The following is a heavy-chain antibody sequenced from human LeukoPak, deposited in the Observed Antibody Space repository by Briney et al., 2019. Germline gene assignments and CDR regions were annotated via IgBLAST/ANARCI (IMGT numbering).Heavy chain of an antibody. J-gene: IGHJ5*02. CDR3: ARDIRIAAAGLNWFDP. D-gene: IGHD6-13*01. V-gene: IGHV1-69*05. CDR1: GGTFSSYA. CDR2: IIPIFGTA. Sequence: SVKVSCKASGGTFSSYAISWVRQAPGQGLEWMGRIIPIFGTANYAQKFQGRVTITTDESTSTAYMELSSLRSEDTAVYYCARDIRIAAAGLNWFDPWGQGTLVTVSS.